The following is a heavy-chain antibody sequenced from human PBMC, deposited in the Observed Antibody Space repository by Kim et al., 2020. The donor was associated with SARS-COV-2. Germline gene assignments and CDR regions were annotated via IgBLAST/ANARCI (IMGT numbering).Heavy chain of an antibody. CDR3: AKERKRYSSGWYAFDY. CDR2: IWYDGSNK. CDR1: GFTFSSYA. J-gene: IGHJ4*02. V-gene: IGHV3-33*06. Sequence: GGSLRLSCAASGFTFSSYAMHWVRQAPGKGLEWVAVIWYDGSNKYYADSVKGRFTISRDNSKNTLYLQMNSLRAEDTAVYYCAKERKRYSSGWYAFDYWGQGTLVTVSS. D-gene: IGHD6-19*01.